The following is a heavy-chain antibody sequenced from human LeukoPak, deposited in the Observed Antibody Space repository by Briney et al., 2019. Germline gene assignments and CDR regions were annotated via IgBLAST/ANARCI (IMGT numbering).Heavy chain of an antibody. J-gene: IGHJ6*02. CDR1: GFALSSHW. Sequence: PGGSLRLSCAASGFALSSHWMTWVRQVPGRGPEWVANVNRDGSETYYLDSVKGRFTISKDNAKNSLYLQMNSLRAEDTALYHCARSNGMDVWSQGTTVIVSS. D-gene: IGHD2/OR15-2a*01. CDR2: VNRDGSET. CDR3: ARSNGMDV. V-gene: IGHV3-7*03.